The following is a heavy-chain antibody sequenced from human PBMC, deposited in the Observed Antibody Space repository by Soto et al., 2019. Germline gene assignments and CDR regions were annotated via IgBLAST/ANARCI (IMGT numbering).Heavy chain of an antibody. J-gene: IGHJ6*02. D-gene: IGHD3-22*01. Sequence: TVSGGSISSYYWSWIRQPPGKGLEWIGYIYYSGSTNYNPSLKSRVTISVDTSKNQFSLKLSSVTAADTAVYYCARDYGWLGYYYGMDVWGQGTTVTVSS. CDR2: IYYSGST. CDR1: GGSISSYY. V-gene: IGHV4-59*01. CDR3: ARDYGWLGYYYGMDV.